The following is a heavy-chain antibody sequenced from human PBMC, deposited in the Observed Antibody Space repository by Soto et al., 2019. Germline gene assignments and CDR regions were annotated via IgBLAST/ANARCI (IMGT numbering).Heavy chain of an antibody. CDR1: GFMFSSFA. D-gene: IGHD2-2*01. CDR3: AKDSKSVSVSAARVYGMDV. Sequence: GGSLRLSCAGSGFMFSSFAMTWVRQAPGKGLEWVSTTRSNGEHTYYADSVKGRFTVSRDNSKNTLFLEMRSLRAEDSAIYYCAKDSKSVSVSAARVYGMDVWGQGTTVTVSS. V-gene: IGHV3-23*01. CDR2: TRSNGEHT. J-gene: IGHJ6*02.